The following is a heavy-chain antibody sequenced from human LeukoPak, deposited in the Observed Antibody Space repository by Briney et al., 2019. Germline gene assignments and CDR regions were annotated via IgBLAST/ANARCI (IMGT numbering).Heavy chain of an antibody. J-gene: IGHJ3*02. CDR1: GGSISSESYF. V-gene: IGHV4-39*07. CDR2: ISYTGTT. Sequence: SETLSLTCTVSGGSISSESYFWGWVRQPPGEGLEWIGSISYTGTTYNSPSLKSRVTMSVDTSKSQFSLEVTSVTAADTAIYYCARTVGSSGLDAFNIWGQGTMVVVSS. CDR3: ARTVGSSGLDAFNI. D-gene: IGHD3-22*01.